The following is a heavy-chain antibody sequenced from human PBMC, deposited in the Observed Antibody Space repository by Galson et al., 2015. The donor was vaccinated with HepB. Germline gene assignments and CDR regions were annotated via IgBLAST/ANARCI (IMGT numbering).Heavy chain of an antibody. CDR1: GGTFSSYA. J-gene: IGHJ4*02. Sequence: SVKVSCKASGGTFSSYAISWVRQAPGQGLEWLGGIIPIFGTATYAQKFQGRVTITADESTSTAYMELSSLRFEDTAVDYCATGKEPPAYYDSASPWYYFDYGGQGTLVTVSP. D-gene: IGHD3-22*01. CDR3: ATGKEPPAYYDSASPWYYFDY. V-gene: IGHV1-69*13. CDR2: IIPIFGTA.